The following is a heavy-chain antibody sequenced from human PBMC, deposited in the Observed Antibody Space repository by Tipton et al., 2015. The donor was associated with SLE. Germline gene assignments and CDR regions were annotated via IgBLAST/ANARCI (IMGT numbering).Heavy chain of an antibody. CDR1: GFTFDDHA. D-gene: IGHD7-27*01. J-gene: IGHJ2*01. Sequence: SLRLSCAASGFTFDDHAMHWVRQAPGKGLEWVSGISWNGGSIGYADSVKGRFTISRDNAKNSVYLQMNSLRAEDTALYYCAKDMRTTGEVDWYFGLWGRGTLVTVSS. V-gene: IGHV3-9*01. CDR3: AKDMRTTGEVDWYFGL. CDR2: ISWNGGSI.